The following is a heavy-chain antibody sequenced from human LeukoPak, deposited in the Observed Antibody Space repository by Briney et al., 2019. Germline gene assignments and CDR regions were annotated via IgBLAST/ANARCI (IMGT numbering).Heavy chain of an antibody. D-gene: IGHD3-9*01. CDR2: INSNGGST. CDR1: GFTFDDYG. CDR3: ARTFYDISTGYYPTGYMDV. Sequence: GGSLRLSCAASGFTFDDYGMSWARQAPGRGLEWVSGINSNGGSTGYADSVKGRFTISRDNAKNSLYLQMNSLRAEDTALYYCARTFYDISTGYYPTGYMDVWGKGTTVTVSS. J-gene: IGHJ6*03. V-gene: IGHV3-20*04.